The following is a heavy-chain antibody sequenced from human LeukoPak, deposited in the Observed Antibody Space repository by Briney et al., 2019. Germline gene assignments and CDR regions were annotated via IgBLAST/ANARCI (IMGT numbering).Heavy chain of an antibody. D-gene: IGHD1-1*01. Sequence: GGSLTLSCAASGFTFSSYSLNWVRQAPGKGLEWVSSISSSSSYIYYADSVKGRFTISRDNAKNSLYLQMNSLRAEDTAVYYCARDSAGHDGFDYWGQGTLVTVSS. CDR1: GFTFSSYS. J-gene: IGHJ4*02. CDR2: ISSSSSYI. V-gene: IGHV3-21*01. CDR3: ARDSAGHDGFDY.